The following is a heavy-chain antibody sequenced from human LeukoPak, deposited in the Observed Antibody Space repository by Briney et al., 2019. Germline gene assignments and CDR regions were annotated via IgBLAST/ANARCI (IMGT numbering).Heavy chain of an antibody. CDR2: IYYSGST. Sequence: SETLSLTCAVYGASFSGFHWSWIRQPPGKGLEWIGSIYYSGSTYYNPSLKSRVTISVDTSKNQFSLKLSSVTAADTAVYYCARQARRVVTDYWGQGTLVTVSS. CDR1: GASFSGFH. J-gene: IGHJ4*02. CDR3: ARQARRVVTDY. V-gene: IGHV4-34*01. D-gene: IGHD4-23*01.